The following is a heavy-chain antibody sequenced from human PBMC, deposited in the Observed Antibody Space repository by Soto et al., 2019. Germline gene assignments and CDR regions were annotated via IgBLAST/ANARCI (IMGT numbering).Heavy chain of an antibody. D-gene: IGHD2-2*01. CDR1: GYTFTSYG. CDR2: ISAYNGNT. J-gene: IGHJ6*02. V-gene: IGHV1-18*01. CDR3: ARDLGYCSSTSCHAAYGMDV. Sequence: ASVKVSCQASGYTFTSYGISWVRQAPGQGLEWMGWISAYNGNTNYAQKLQGRVTMTTDTSTSTAYMELRSLRSDDTAVYYCARDLGYCSSTSCHAAYGMDVWGQGTTVTVSS.